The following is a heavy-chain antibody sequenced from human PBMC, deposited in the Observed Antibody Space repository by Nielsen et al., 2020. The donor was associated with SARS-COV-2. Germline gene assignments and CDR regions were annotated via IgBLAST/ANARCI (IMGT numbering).Heavy chain of an antibody. Sequence: GSLRLSCAVYGRSFSGYYWSWIRQPPGKGLEWIGEINHSGSANYNPSLKSRVTISVDTSKNQFSLKLSSVTAADTAVYYCARGVAAAAGHRNLVYYYYYYMDVWGKGTTVTVSS. V-gene: IGHV4-34*01. D-gene: IGHD6-13*01. CDR1: GRSFSGYY. CDR3: ARGVAAAAGHRNLVYYYYYYMDV. J-gene: IGHJ6*03. CDR2: INHSGSA.